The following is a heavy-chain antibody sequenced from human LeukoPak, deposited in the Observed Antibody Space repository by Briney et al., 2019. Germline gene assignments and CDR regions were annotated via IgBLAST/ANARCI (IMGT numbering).Heavy chain of an antibody. CDR1: GGSISSGSYY. D-gene: IGHD6-19*01. Sequence: SETLSLTCTVSGGSISSGSYYWSWIRQPAGKGLEWIGRIYTSGSTNYNPSLKSRVTISVDTSMNQFSLKLRSVTAADTAVYYCARGAAVAYYYYYMDVWGKGTTVSVSS. V-gene: IGHV4-61*02. CDR2: IYTSGST. CDR3: ARGAAVAYYYYYMDV. J-gene: IGHJ6*03.